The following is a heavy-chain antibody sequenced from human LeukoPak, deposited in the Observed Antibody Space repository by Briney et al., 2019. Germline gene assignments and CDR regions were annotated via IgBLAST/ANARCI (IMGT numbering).Heavy chain of an antibody. Sequence: GGSLRLSCAASGFTVSSNYMSWVRQAPGKGLEWVSVIYSGGSTYYADSVKGRFTISRDNSKNTLYLQMNSLRAEDTAVYYCARDRQGVWFGPWGQGTLVTVSS. CDR3: ARDRQGVWFGP. V-gene: IGHV3-66*01. CDR2: IYSGGST. D-gene: IGHD6-13*01. CDR1: GFTVSSNY. J-gene: IGHJ5*02.